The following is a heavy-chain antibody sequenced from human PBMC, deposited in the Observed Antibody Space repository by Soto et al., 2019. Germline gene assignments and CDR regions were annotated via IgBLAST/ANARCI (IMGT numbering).Heavy chain of an antibody. D-gene: IGHD4-17*01. J-gene: IGHJ5*02. CDR3: AKDPGGTTVNTRVYNWFDP. CDR2: ISGSGGST. CDR1: GFTFSSYA. V-gene: IGHV3-23*01. Sequence: EVQLLESGGGLVQPGGSLRLSCAASGFTFSSYAMSWVRQAPGKGLEWVSAISGSGGSTYYADSVKGRFTISRDNSKNTLYLQMNSLRAEDTAVYYCAKDPGGTTVNTRVYNWFDPWGQGTLVTVSS.